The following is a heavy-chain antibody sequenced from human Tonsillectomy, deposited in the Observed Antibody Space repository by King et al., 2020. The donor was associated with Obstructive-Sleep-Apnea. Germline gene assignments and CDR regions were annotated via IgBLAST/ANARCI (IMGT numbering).Heavy chain of an antibody. Sequence: QLQESGPGLVKPSETLSLTCTVSGGSISSYYWSWIRQPPGKGLEWIGYIYYSGSTNYNPSLKSRVTISVDTSKTQFSLKRSSVPAADTAWYYCAREGNHYDILTGYYDASAWFDPWGQGTLVTVSS. CDR1: GGSISSYY. J-gene: IGHJ5*02. V-gene: IGHV4-59*01. CDR3: AREGNHYDILTGYYDASAWFDP. CDR2: IYYSGST. D-gene: IGHD3-9*01.